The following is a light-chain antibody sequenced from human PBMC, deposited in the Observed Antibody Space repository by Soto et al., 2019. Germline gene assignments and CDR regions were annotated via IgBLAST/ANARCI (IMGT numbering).Light chain of an antibody. J-gene: IGLJ2*01. CDR1: SSNIGAGYD. CDR3: QSCDSSLSVV. Sequence: QSVLTQPPSVSGAPGQRVTISCTGSSSNIGAGYDVHWYQQLPGTAPKLLIYGNSNRRSGVPDRFSGSKSGTSASLANTGLQAEDEADYSCQSCDSSLSVVFGGGTTLTVL. V-gene: IGLV1-40*01. CDR2: GNS.